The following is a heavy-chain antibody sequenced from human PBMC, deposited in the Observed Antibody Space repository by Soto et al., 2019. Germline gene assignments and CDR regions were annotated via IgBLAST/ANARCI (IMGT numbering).Heavy chain of an antibody. CDR3: ATGLDTSKSGY. CDR1: GGSISSSSYY. V-gene: IGHV4-39*07. Sequence: PLETLSLTCTVSGGSISSSSYYWGWIRQPPGKGLEWIGSIYYSGSTYYNPSLKSRVTISVDTSKNQFSLKLSSVTAEDTAVYYCATGLDTSKSGYWGQGTLVTVSS. CDR2: IYYSGST. D-gene: IGHD5-18*01. J-gene: IGHJ4*02.